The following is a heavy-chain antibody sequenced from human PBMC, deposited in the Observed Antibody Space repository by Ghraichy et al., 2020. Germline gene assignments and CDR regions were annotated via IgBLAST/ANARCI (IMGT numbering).Heavy chain of an antibody. CDR2: IYWDDDK. CDR1: GFSLSTSGVG. D-gene: IGHD3-3*01. CDR3: AHSGGGVLRFLEWLPRFDY. Sequence: SGPTLVKPTQTLTLTCTFSGFSLSTSGVGVGWIRQPPGKALEWLAVIYWDDDKHYSPSLKSRLTITKDTSNTQVVLTMTNMDPVDTATYYCAHSGGGVLRFLEWLPRFDYWGQGALVTVSS. V-gene: IGHV2-5*02. J-gene: IGHJ4*02.